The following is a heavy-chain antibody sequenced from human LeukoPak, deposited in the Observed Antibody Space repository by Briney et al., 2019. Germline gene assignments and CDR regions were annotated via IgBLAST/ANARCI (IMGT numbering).Heavy chain of an antibody. D-gene: IGHD6-19*01. V-gene: IGHV3-33*01. CDR2: IWYDGSNK. CDR1: GFTFSSYA. CDR3: ARELEIAVAGTLGY. Sequence: GGSLRLSCAASGFTFSSYAMHWVRQAPGKGLEWVAVIWYDGSNKYYADSVKGRFTISRDHSKNTLYLQMKSLRAEDTAVYYCARELEIAVAGTLGYWGQGTLVTASS. J-gene: IGHJ4*02.